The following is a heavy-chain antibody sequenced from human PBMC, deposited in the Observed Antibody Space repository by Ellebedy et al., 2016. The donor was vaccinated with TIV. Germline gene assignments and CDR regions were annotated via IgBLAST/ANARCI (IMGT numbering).Heavy chain of an antibody. J-gene: IGHJ4*02. D-gene: IGHD5-18*01. Sequence: MPSETLSLTCSVSGGSISSYYWSWIRQPPGKGREWIGNIYYSGSTNYNPSLKSRVTISVDTSKNQFSLKLSSVTAADTAVFYCASGFSYGLLDYWGQGTLVAVSS. CDR3: ASGFSYGLLDY. CDR2: IYYSGST. CDR1: GGSISSYY. V-gene: IGHV4-59*01.